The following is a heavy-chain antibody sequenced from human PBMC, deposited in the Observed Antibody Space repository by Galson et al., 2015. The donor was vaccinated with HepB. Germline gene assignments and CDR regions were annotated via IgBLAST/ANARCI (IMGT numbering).Heavy chain of an antibody. CDR3: ATRVDSGFDY. CDR1: GFTFTKYY. CDR2: LNPRAYST. Sequence: SVTVSCKASGFTFTKYYIHWVRQAPGQGLEWMGILNPRAYSTTHAQKFQGRLTMTRDTSTTTVYMELSSLRSEDTAVYYCATRVDSGFDYWGQGTLVTVSS. D-gene: IGHD3-9*01. V-gene: IGHV1-46*03. J-gene: IGHJ4*02.